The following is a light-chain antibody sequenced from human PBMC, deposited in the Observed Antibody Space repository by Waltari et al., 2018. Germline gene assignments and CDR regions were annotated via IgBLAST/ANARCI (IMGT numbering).Light chain of an antibody. J-gene: IGKJ2*02. CDR3: LQDYNYPRT. Sequence: AIQMTQSPSSLSASVGDRVTITCRASQGIRNDLAWYQQKPGKAPRLLIYGASSLESGVPSRFSGSRSGTDFTLTINSLQPEDFATYYCLQDYNYPRTFGQGTKLEI. CDR1: QGIRND. V-gene: IGKV1-6*01. CDR2: GAS.